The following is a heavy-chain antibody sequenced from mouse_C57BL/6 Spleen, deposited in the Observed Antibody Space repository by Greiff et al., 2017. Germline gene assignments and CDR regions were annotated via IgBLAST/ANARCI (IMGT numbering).Heavy chain of an antibody. CDR3: AISGGYTIPLYAMDY. D-gene: IGHD2-2*01. CDR1: GYTFTSYW. V-gene: IGHV1-74*01. J-gene: IGHJ4*01. Sequence: QVQLQQPGAELVKPGASVKVSCKASGYTFTSYWMHWVKQRPGQGLEWIGRIHPSDSDTNYNQKFKGKATLTVAKSSSTAYMQLSSLTSEDSAVYDCAISGGYTIPLYAMDYWGQGTSVTVSS. CDR2: IHPSDSDT.